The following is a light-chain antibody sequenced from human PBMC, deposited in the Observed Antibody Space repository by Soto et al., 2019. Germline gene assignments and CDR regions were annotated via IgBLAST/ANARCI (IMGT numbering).Light chain of an antibody. J-gene: IGKJ1*01. V-gene: IGKV3-15*01. Sequence: EIVMTQSPATLSVSPGERATLSCRASQSVSSNLAWYQQKPGQAPTLLIYGASARASGIPARFSGSGSGTEFTLTISSLQSEDFAVYYCQQRSNWRGTFGQGTKVEIK. CDR1: QSVSSN. CDR3: QQRSNWRGT. CDR2: GAS.